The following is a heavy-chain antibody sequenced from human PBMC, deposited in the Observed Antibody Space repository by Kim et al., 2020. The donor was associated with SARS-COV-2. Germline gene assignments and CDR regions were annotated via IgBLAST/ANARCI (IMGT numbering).Heavy chain of an antibody. Sequence: GGSLRLSCTASGFFFSNAWMSWVRQAPGKGLEWVGRIKSKSVGGTIDYAAPVKGRFTVSRDDSKNTVYLQMNSLKTEETAVYYCTTDFLAGYFGSWGQGTLVIVSS. D-gene: IGHD2-2*03. CDR3: TTDFLAGYFGS. J-gene: IGHJ4*02. CDR1: GFFFSNAW. CDR2: IKSKSVGGTI. V-gene: IGHV3-15*01.